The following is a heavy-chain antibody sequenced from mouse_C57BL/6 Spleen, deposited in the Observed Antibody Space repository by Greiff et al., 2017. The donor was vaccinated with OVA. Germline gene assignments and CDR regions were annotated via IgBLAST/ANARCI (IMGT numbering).Heavy chain of an antibody. J-gene: IGHJ4*01. CDR2: IHPNSGST. D-gene: IGHD2-1*01. Sequence: QVQLKQPGAELVKPGASVKLSCKASGYTFTSYWMHWVKQRPGQGLEWIGMIHPNSGSTNYNEKFKSKATLTVDKSSSTAYMQLSSLTSEDSAVYYCARCDGNCVYYYAMDYWGQGTSVTVSS. CDR1: GYTFTSYW. V-gene: IGHV1-64*01. CDR3: ARCDGNCVYYYAMDY.